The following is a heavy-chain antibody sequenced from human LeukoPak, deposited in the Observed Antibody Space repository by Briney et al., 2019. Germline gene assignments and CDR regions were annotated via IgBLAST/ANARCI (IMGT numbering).Heavy chain of an antibody. D-gene: IGHD1-26*01. CDR1: GFTFSSYA. CDR2: ISYDGSNK. J-gene: IGHJ3*02. V-gene: IGHV3-30-3*01. CDR3: AKDFFGSYYPDAFDI. Sequence: PGGSLRLSCAASGFTFSSYAMHWVRQAPGKGLEWVAVISYDGSNKYYADSVKGRFTISRDNSKNTLYLQMNSLRAEDTAVYYCAKDFFGSYYPDAFDIWGQGTMVTVSS.